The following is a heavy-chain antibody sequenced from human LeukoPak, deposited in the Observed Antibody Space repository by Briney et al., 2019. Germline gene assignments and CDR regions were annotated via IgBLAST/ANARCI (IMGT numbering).Heavy chain of an antibody. V-gene: IGHV4-4*02. CDR3: ARGYSSGWPRWYFDL. CDR2: IYHSGST. D-gene: IGHD6-19*01. Sequence: SGTLSLTCAVSGGSISSSNWWSWVRQPPGKGLEWIGEIYHSGSTNYNPSLKSRVTISVDKSKNQFSLKLSSVTAADTAVYYCARGYSSGWPRWYFDLWGRGTLVTVSS. J-gene: IGHJ2*01. CDR1: GGSISSSNW.